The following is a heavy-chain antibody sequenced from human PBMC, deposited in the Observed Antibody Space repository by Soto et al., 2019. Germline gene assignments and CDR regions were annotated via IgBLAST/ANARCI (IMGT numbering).Heavy chain of an antibody. V-gene: IGHV4-59*01. CDR3: GRRGPSCQYYYMDV. CDR2: FYNSGSA. J-gene: IGHJ6*03. CDR1: GGSISRYY. Sequence: SETLSLTCTVSGGSISRYYWSWVRQAPGKGLEWIGDFYNSGSANYSPSLKSRVTMSVDTSNNQFSLKLNSVTAADTAIYYCGRRGPSCQYYYMDVWGKGTTVTVS. D-gene: IGHD2-15*01.